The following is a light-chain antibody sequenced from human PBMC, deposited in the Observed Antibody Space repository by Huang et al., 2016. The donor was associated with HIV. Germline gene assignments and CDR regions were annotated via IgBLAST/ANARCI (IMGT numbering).Light chain of an antibody. CDR2: DAS. V-gene: IGKV3-15*01. Sequence: EIVMTQSPGTLSVSPGERVTLSCSASESISSSLAWYQQASGQAPRLLIYDASTRATGVPARFSGSGSETNFTLTISSLQSEDFAVYYCQQYNDWPPITFGQGTRVDIK. CDR3: QQYNDWPPIT. CDR1: ESISSS. J-gene: IGKJ5*01.